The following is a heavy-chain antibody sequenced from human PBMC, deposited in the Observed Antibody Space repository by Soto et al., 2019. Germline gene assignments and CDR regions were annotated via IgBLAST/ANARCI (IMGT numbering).Heavy chain of an antibody. J-gene: IGHJ4*02. Sequence: GGSLRLSCAASGFTFSSYWMSWVRQAPGKGLEWVANIKQDGSEKYYVDSVKGRFTISRDNAKNSLYLQMNSLRAEDTAVYYCARVPALLSLHYDYWGQGTLVTVSS. CDR2: IKQDGSEK. D-gene: IGHD3-16*02. V-gene: IGHV3-7*01. CDR1: GFTFSSYW. CDR3: ARVPALLSLHYDY.